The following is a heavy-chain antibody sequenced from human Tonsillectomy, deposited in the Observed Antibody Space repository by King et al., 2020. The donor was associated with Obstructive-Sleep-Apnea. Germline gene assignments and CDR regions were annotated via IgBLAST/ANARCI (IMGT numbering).Heavy chain of an antibody. J-gene: IGHJ3*02. CDR1: GFTFDDYA. D-gene: IGHD7-27*01. V-gene: IGHV3-9*01. CDR3: VRRIIGERGAVDM. Sequence: QLVQSGGGLVQPGRSLRLSCAASGFTFDDYAMHWVRQAPGKGLEWVSGINWNSGAIAYAASVKGRYTISRDNAKSTLYLQLNSLRTEDTAFYYCVRRIIGERGAVDMWGQGTMVTVSS. CDR2: INWNSGAI.